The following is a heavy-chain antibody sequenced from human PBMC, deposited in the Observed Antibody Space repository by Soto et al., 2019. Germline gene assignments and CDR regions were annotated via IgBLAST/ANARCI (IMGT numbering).Heavy chain of an antibody. CDR1: DFNFPNYG. D-gene: IGHD3-3*01. J-gene: IGHJ4*02. V-gene: IGHV3-23*01. Sequence: EVQLLESGGGLVQPGKSLRLSCAASDFNFPNYGMTWVRQAPARGLEWVATVSPTGGTPYYADSVKGRFTISRDNSENTLYLQMDSLRVEDTATYFCAKGGSRFTIYGVLDSWGQGTVVIVSS. CDR2: VSPTGGTP. CDR3: AKGGSRFTIYGVLDS.